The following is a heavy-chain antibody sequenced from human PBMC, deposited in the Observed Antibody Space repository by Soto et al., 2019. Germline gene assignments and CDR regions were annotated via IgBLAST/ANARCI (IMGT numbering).Heavy chain of an antibody. Sequence: ASVKVSCKTSGFTFTSHSIHWVRQAPGQRPEWMGWVNVAIGSTKYSQKFQDRVTISADTSVSTAYMEVKALTSEDTAVYYCARDGGFCRGGRCYDTLFDYWGQGTLVTVSS. D-gene: IGHD2-15*01. CDR2: VNVAIGST. J-gene: IGHJ4*02. V-gene: IGHV1-3*01. CDR3: ARDGGFCRGGRCYDTLFDY. CDR1: GFTFTSHS.